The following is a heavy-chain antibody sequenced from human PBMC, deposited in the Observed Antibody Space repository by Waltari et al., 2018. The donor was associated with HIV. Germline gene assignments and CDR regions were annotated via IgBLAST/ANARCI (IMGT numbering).Heavy chain of an antibody. CDR3: ARLAVAGTPALNYYYGMDV. V-gene: IGHV6-1*01. Sequence: QVQLQQSGPGLVKPSQTLSLTCANSGASVPRKRAAWNWIRPSPSSGLEWLGRTYYRSKWYNDYAVSVKSRITINPDTSKNQFSLQLNSVTPEDTAVYYCARLAVAGTPALNYYYGMDVWGQGTTVTVSS. D-gene: IGHD6-19*01. J-gene: IGHJ6*02. CDR2: TYYRSKWYN. CDR1: GASVPRKRAA.